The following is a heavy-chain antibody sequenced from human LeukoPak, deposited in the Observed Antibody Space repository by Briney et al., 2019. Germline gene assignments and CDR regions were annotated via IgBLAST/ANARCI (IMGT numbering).Heavy chain of an antibody. CDR2: INPSGGST. V-gene: IGHV1-46*01. D-gene: IGHD1-26*01. Sequence: ASVKVSCKASGYTLTSYYMHWVRQAPGQGLEWMGIINPSGGSTSYAQKFQGRVTMTRDTSTSTVYMELSSLRSGDTAVYYCARELKGGSYYSRPGHAFDIWGQGTMVTVSS. CDR1: GYTLTSYY. J-gene: IGHJ3*02. CDR3: ARELKGGSYYSRPGHAFDI.